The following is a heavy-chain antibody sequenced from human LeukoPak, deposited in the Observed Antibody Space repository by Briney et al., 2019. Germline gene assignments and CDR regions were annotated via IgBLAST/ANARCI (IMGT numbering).Heavy chain of an antibody. Sequence: ASVKVSCKASGYTFTDYYMHWVQQAPGKGLEWMGRVDPEDGETIYAEKFQGRVTITADTSTDTAYMELSSLRSEDTAVYYCATGGKIDYWGQGTLVTVSS. CDR1: GYTFTDYY. CDR2: VDPEDGET. V-gene: IGHV1-69-2*01. D-gene: IGHD3-16*01. J-gene: IGHJ4*02. CDR3: ATGGKIDY.